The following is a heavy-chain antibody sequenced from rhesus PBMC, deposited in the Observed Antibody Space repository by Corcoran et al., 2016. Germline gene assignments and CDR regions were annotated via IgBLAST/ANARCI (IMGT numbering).Heavy chain of an antibody. CDR3: ARGYSGAYDY. D-gene: IGHD6-25*01. V-gene: IGHV4-99*02. CDR1: GYSISTGYY. J-gene: IGHJ4*01. CDR2: IRGKSGRP. Sequence: QVQLQESGPGLVKPSETLSLTCAVSGYSISTGYYWGWIRQPPGKGLEYIGYIRGKSGRPNDKPAHKRRGTITQDTAKNQFALKLSSVTAADTAVYYCARGYSGAYDYWGQGVLVTVSS.